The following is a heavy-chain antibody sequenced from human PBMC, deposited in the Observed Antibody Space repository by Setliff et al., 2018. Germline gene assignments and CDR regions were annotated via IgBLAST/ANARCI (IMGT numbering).Heavy chain of an antibody. V-gene: IGHV3-30*01. J-gene: IGHJ6*03. Sequence: GGSLRLSCVASGFTFSNYAMHWVRQAPGKGLEWVAVITYDGTNNFYADSVKGRFTISRDISKNTLYLQMNSLRPEDTALYYCARSRYTNRWYETSAMDVWGKGTTVTVS. CDR3: ARSRYTNRWYETSAMDV. D-gene: IGHD6-13*01. CDR2: ITYDGTNN. CDR1: GFTFSNYA.